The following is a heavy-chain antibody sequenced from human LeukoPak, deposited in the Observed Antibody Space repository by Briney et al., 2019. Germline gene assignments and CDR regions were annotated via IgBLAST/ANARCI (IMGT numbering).Heavy chain of an antibody. CDR1: GGSISSSGSY. V-gene: IGHV4-39*01. CDR3: ARHRVTGNYYFDY. D-gene: IGHD1-14*01. J-gene: IGHJ4*02. Sequence: SETLFLTCTVSGGSISSSGSYWGWIRQPPGRGLEWIVTIYYSGSTYYNPSLKSRVTISVDTSKNQFSLKLSSVTAADTAVYYCARHRVTGNYYFDYWGQGTLVTVSS. CDR2: IYYSGST.